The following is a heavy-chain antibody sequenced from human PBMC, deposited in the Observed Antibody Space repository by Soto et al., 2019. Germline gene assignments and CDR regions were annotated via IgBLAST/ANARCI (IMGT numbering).Heavy chain of an antibody. V-gene: IGHV3-33*01. D-gene: IGHD4-17*01. J-gene: IGHJ5*02. CDR3: ARGIKYGDYSTWFDP. CDR1: GFTFSTYG. Sequence: PGGSLRLSCAASGFTFSTYGMHWVRQAPGKGLEWVSVIWYDGSYKFYADSVKGRFTISRDNSKNTLYLQMSSLRSEDTAVYYCARGIKYGDYSTWFDPWGQGTLVPVSP. CDR2: IWYDGSYK.